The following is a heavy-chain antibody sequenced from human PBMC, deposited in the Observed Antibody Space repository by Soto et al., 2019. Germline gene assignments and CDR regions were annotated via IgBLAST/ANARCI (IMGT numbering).Heavy chain of an antibody. V-gene: IGHV1-3*01. Sequence: GASVKVSCKASGYTFTSYAMHWVRQAPGQRLEWMGWINAGNGNTKYSQKFQGRVTITRDTSASTAYMELNSLRAEDTAVYYCARGAGGQWLALVYYGMDVWGQGTTVTVSS. D-gene: IGHD6-19*01. CDR2: INAGNGNT. CDR1: GYTFTSYA. CDR3: ARGAGGQWLALVYYGMDV. J-gene: IGHJ6*02.